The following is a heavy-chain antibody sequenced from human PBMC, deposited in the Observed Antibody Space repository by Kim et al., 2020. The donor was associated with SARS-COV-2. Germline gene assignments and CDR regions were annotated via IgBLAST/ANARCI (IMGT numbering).Heavy chain of an antibody. CDR1: GYTFTSYA. CDR2: INTNTGNP. V-gene: IGHV7-4-1*02. J-gene: IGHJ4*02. Sequence: ASVKVSCKASGYTFTSYAMNWVRQAPGQGLEWMGWINTNTGNPTYAQGFTGRFVFSLDTSVSTAYLQISSLKAEDTAVYYCARDTGYIGYFDWTPIDYWGQGTLVTVSS. D-gene: IGHD3-9*01. CDR3: ARDTGYIGYFDWTPIDY.